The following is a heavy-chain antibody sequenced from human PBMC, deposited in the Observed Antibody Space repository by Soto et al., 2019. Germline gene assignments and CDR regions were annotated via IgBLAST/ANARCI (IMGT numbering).Heavy chain of an antibody. Sequence: EVQLVESGGGLVQPGGSLRLSCAASGFTLSAYSMNWVRQAPGKGLEWISFNNSGSDTIYYGDSVKGRFTISRDNAKNALYLQMNSLRDDDTAVYYCARPHLDSPTYYGLDVWGQGTTVNVSS. D-gene: IGHD3-16*01. J-gene: IGHJ6*02. CDR3: ARPHLDSPTYYGLDV. CDR2: NNSGSDTI. CDR1: GFTLSAYS. V-gene: IGHV3-48*02.